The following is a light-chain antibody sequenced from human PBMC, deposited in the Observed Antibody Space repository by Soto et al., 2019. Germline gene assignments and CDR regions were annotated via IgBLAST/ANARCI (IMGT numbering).Light chain of an antibody. CDR3: QQYNSWPPIT. J-gene: IGKJ5*01. Sequence: EILMTPSPATLSVSPGARATLYCRATQTVNNKVVWYQHKPGQAPRLLIYGASTRATGIPARFSGSGSGTEFTLSISSLQSEDFAVYYCQQYNSWPPITFGQGTRLEIK. CDR2: GAS. V-gene: IGKV3-15*01. CDR1: QTVNNK.